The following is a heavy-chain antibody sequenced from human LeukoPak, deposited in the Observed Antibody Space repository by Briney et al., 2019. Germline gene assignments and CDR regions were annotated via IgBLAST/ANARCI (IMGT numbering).Heavy chain of an antibody. J-gene: IGHJ4*02. CDR2: ISYDGSNK. Sequence: LPGGSLRLSCAASGFTFSSYAMHWVRQAPGKGLEWVAVISYDGSNKYYADSVKGRFTISRDNSKNTLYLQMNSLRAEDTAVYYCARPPSPNYDFWSGYSPYYFDYWGQGTLVTVSS. V-gene: IGHV3-30-3*01. CDR1: GFTFSSYA. CDR3: ARPPSPNYDFWSGYSPYYFDY. D-gene: IGHD3-3*01.